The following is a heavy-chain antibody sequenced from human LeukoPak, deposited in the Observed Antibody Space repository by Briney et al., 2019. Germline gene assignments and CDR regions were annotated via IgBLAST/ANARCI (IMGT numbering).Heavy chain of an antibody. V-gene: IGHV3-53*01. D-gene: IGHD3-3*01. J-gene: IGHJ4*02. CDR3: ASDDEIFGVVTY. CDR1: GFTVSSNY. CDR2: IYSGGST. Sequence: GGSLRLSCAASGFTVSSNYMSWVRQAPGKGLEWVSVIYSGGSTYYADSVKGRFTISRDNSKNTLYLQMNSLRAEDTAVYYCASDDEIFGVVTYWGQGTLVTVSS.